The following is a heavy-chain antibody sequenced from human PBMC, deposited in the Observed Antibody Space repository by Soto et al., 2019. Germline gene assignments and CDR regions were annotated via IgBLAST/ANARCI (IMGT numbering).Heavy chain of an antibody. CDR3: ARDTGITGTTDYFDY. CDR1: GGSISSYY. Sequence: SETLSLTCTVSGGSISSYYWNWIRQPPGKGVEWIGYIYYSGRANYNPSLKSRVTISVDTSKNQFSLKLSSVTAADTAVYYCARDTGITGTTDYFDYWGQGTLVTVSS. CDR2: IYYSGRA. V-gene: IGHV4-59*01. D-gene: IGHD1-7*01. J-gene: IGHJ4*02.